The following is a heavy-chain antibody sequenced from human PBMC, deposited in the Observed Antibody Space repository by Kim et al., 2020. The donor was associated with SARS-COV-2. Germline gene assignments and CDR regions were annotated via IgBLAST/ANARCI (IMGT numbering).Heavy chain of an antibody. J-gene: IGHJ4*02. V-gene: IGHV3-53*04. CDR3: AKTVTLDH. D-gene: IGHD4-17*01. CDR2: LYSDGNA. Sequence: GGSLRVSCVVSGFTVSSTYMSWVRQAPGRGLEWVSLLYSDGNAYYRDSVKGRFTTSRQNSKNTLYLQMNNLRREDTAVYYCAKTVTLDHWGQGTLVTVS. CDR1: GFTVSSTY.